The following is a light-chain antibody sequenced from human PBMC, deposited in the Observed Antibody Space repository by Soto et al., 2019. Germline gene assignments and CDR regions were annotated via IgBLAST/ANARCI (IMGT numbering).Light chain of an antibody. CDR3: QQRSNWPRTFT. Sequence: EIVLTQSPATLSLSPGERATLSCRASQSVSSYLAWYQQKPGQAPRLLIYDASNRATGIPARFSGSGSGTDFTLTISSLEPEYFAVYYCQQRSNWPRTFTFGPGTKVDIK. J-gene: IGKJ3*01. CDR1: QSVSSY. CDR2: DAS. V-gene: IGKV3-11*01.